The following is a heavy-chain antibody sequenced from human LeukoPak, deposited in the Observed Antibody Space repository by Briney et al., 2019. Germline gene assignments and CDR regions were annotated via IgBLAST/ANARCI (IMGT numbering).Heavy chain of an antibody. CDR1: GGTFSSYA. V-gene: IGHV1-69*05. J-gene: IGHJ4*02. CDR2: IIPIFGTA. D-gene: IGHD5-12*01. Sequence: AASVKVSCKASGGTFSSYAISWVRQAPGQGLEWMGGIIPIFGTANYAQKFQGRVTITTDESTSTAYMELSSLRSEDTAVFYCARDRDIVATIIDYWGQGTLVTVSS. CDR3: ARDRDIVATIIDY.